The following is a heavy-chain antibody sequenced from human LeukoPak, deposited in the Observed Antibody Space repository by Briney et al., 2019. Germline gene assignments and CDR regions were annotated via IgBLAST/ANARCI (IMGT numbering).Heavy chain of an antibody. V-gene: IGHV4-59*04. D-gene: IGHD5-18*01. J-gene: IGHJ4*02. CDR1: GGSISNKY. Sequence: SETLSLTCTVSGGSISNKYWSWIRQPPGKGLEWIGSIYYSGNTYYSASLKSQVSISIDTSKNQFSLRLTSVTAADTAVYYCARVDTAMVYYFDYWGQGTLVTVSS. CDR3: ARVDTAMVYYFDY. CDR2: IYYSGNT.